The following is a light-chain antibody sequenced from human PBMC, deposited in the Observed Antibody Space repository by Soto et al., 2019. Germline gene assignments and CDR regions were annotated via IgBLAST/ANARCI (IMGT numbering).Light chain of an antibody. CDR1: QSVSSSH. J-gene: IGKJ1*01. Sequence: EIVCTQSPGTLSLSPGESATLSCRASQSVSSSHLAWYQQKPGQAPRLLISGASSRATGIPDRFTGSGSGTDFTLTISRLEPEDFAVYYCQQYGSSPRTVGQGTKGDIK. CDR3: QQYGSSPRT. CDR2: GAS. V-gene: IGKV3-20*01.